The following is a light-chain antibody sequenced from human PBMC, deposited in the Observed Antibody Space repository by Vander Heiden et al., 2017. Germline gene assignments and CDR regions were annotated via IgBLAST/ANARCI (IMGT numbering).Light chain of an antibody. CDR1: QSISSY. V-gene: IGKV1-39*01. Sequence: DIQMTQSPSSLSASVGDRVTITCRASQSISSYLNWYQQKPGKAPKLLIYAASSLQSGAPSRFRRSGHGKDFTLTISSRQPEDFAAYYCQQNDSNPPVTFGHGTKVDIK. J-gene: IGKJ3*01. CDR2: AAS. CDR3: QQNDSNPPVT.